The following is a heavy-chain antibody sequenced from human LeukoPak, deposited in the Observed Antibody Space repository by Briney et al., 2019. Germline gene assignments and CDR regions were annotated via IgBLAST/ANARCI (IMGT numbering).Heavy chain of an antibody. V-gene: IGHV3-33*01. CDR2: IWYDGSNK. J-gene: IGHJ5*02. CDR1: GFTFSSYG. CDR3: ARAMLSDYGVGGA. Sequence: GGSLRLSCAASGFTFSSYGMHWVRQAPGKGLEWVAVIWYDGSNKYYADSVKGRFTISRDNSKNTLYLQMNSLRAEDTAVYYCARAMLSDYGVGGAWCEGTLVT. D-gene: IGHD4-17*01.